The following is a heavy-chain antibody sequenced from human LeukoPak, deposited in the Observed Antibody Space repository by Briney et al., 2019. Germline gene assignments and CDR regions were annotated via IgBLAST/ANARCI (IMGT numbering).Heavy chain of an antibody. V-gene: IGHV4-59*01. CDR3: ARVGGMTTINNDAFDI. J-gene: IGHJ3*02. Sequence: SETLSLTCTVSGGSIKPYYWNWIRQSPGKGPQWIGYIYHTGPTNYNPSLKSRVTISLDTSKNQFSLKLTSVTAADTAIYYCARVGGMTTINNDAFDIWGQGTMVTVSS. CDR2: IYHTGPT. CDR1: GGSIKPYY. D-gene: IGHD5-24*01.